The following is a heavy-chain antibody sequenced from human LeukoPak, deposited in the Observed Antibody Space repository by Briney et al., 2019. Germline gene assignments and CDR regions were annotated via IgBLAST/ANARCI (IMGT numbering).Heavy chain of an antibody. Sequence: GGTLRLSCAASGLTFTNYGMSWVRQAPGKGLEWVSVISGSGATTYYADSVKGRFIISRDNSKNTLYLQMNSLRAEDTAVYYCARDGKYYDRNYYYYYYMDVWGKGTTVTISS. CDR1: GLTFTNYG. V-gene: IGHV3-23*01. J-gene: IGHJ6*03. CDR2: ISGSGATT. CDR3: ARDGKYYDRNYYYYYYMDV. D-gene: IGHD3-22*01.